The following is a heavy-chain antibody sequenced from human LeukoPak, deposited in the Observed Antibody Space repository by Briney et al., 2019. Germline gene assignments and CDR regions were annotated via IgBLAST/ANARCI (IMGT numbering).Heavy chain of an antibody. J-gene: IGHJ4*02. CDR1: GFTFSSYA. V-gene: IGHV3-30*04. CDR2: ISYDGSNK. D-gene: IGHD4-17*01. Sequence: GGSLRLSCAASGFTFSSYAMHWVRQAPGKGLEWVAVISYDGSNKYYADSVKGRFTISRDNSKNTLYLQMNSLRAEDTAVYYRARLGARQMLEYWGQGTLVTVSS. CDR3: ARLGARQMLEY.